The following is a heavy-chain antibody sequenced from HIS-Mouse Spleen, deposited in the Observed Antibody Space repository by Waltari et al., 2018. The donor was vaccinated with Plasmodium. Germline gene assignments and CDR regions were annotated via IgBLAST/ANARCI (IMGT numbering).Heavy chain of an antibody. CDR3: AREDILTGYYNDYWYFDL. D-gene: IGHD3-9*01. CDR1: GFPFSTYR. V-gene: IGHV3-21*01. J-gene: IGHJ2*01. CDR2: ISSSSSYI. Sequence: EVQLVESGGGLVKTGGSLRLSCAASGFPFSTYRMHWFRQAPGKGLEWVSSISSSSSYIYYADSVKGRFTISRDNAKNSLYLQMNSLRAEDTAVYYCAREDILTGYYNDYWYFDLWGRGTLVTVSS.